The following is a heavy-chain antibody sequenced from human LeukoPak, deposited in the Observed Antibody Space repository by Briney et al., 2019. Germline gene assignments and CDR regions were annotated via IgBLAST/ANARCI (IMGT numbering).Heavy chain of an antibody. Sequence: GGSLRLSCAASGFTFSSYSMNWVRQAPGKGLEWVSSISSSSSYIYYADSVKGRFTISRDNAKNSLYLQMNSLRAEDTAVYCCARAEGYDSSAYGPDYWGQGTLVTVSS. CDR3: ARAEGYDSSAYGPDY. V-gene: IGHV3-21*01. D-gene: IGHD3-22*01. CDR2: ISSSSSYI. CDR1: GFTFSSYS. J-gene: IGHJ4*02.